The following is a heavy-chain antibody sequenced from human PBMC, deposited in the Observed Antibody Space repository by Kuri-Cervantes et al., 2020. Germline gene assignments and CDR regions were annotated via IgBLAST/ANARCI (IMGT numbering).Heavy chain of an antibody. CDR1: GYTFTSCY. Sequence: ASVKVSCKASGYTFTSCYMHWVRQAPGQGLEWMGIINPSGGSTSYAQKFQGRVTMTRDTSTSTVYMELSSLRSEDTAVYYCAREAPSWYGSGDWYFDLWGRGTLVTVSS. V-gene: IGHV1-46*01. D-gene: IGHD3-10*01. CDR3: AREAPSWYGSGDWYFDL. CDR2: INPSGGST. J-gene: IGHJ2*01.